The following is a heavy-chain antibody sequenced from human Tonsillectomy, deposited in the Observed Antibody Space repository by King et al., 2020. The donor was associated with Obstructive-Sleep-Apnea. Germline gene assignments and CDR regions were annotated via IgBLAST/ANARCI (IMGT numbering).Heavy chain of an antibody. CDR1: GGSFSDYY. J-gene: IGHJ5*02. Sequence: VQLQQWGAGLLKPSETLSLTCAVYGGSFSDYYWSWIRQPPGKGREWIGEVHQSGSTNYSPSLKSRVTISVDRSKNQFSLRLNSVTAGDTAVYYCARGSGAADVNWFDPWGQGALVTVSS. CDR2: VHQSGST. D-gene: IGHD6-13*01. CDR3: ARGSGAADVNWFDP. V-gene: IGHV4-34*01.